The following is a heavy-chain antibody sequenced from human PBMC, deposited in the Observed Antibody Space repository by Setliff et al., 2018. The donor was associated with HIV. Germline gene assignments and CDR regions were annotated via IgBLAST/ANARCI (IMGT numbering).Heavy chain of an antibody. V-gene: IGHV4-59*02. D-gene: IGHD3-3*01. CDR1: GDSVSRYY. Sequence: SETLSLTCNVSGDSVSRYYWSWIRQSPGKGLEWIDYASYSGNANYNPSLKSRVTISVDTTKNQFSLKLTSMTAADTAIYYCARDYSTLGRSDDAFDMWGPGTMVTVSS. CDR3: ARDYSTLGRSDDAFDM. J-gene: IGHJ3*02. CDR2: ASYSGNA.